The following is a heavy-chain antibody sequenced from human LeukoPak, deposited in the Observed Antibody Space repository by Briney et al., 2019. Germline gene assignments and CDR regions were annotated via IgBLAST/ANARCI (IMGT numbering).Heavy chain of an antibody. J-gene: IGHJ4*02. CDR1: GYTFTGYY. CDR2: IIPIFGTA. CDR3: ARDLQQLPNFDY. V-gene: IGHV1-69*13. Sequence: SVKVSCKASGYTFTGYYMHWVRQAPGQGLEWMGGIIPIFGTANYAQKFQGRVTITADESTSTAYMELSSLRSEDTAVYYCARDLQQLPNFDYWGQGTLVTVSS. D-gene: IGHD6-13*01.